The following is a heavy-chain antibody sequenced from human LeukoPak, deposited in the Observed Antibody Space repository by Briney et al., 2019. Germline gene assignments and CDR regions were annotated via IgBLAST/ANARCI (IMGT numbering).Heavy chain of an antibody. CDR2: ISGSGGST. J-gene: IGHJ4*02. Sequence: GGSLRLSCAASGFTFSSYAMSWVRQAPGKGLEWVSAISGSGGSTYYADSVKGRFTISRDNSKNTLYPQMNSLRAEDTAVYYCANSLLRYFDWLLGYWGQGTLVTVSS. CDR3: ANSLLRYFDWLLGY. V-gene: IGHV3-23*01. CDR1: GFTFSSYA. D-gene: IGHD3-9*01.